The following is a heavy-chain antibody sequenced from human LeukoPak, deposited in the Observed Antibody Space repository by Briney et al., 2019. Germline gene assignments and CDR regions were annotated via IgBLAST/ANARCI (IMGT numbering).Heavy chain of an antibody. CDR1: GITLSNYG. J-gene: IGHJ4*02. Sequence: PGGSLRLSCAVSGITLSNYGMSWVRQAPGKGLEWVAGISDSGGRTNYADSVKGRFTISRDNPKNTLYLQMNSLRAEDTAVYFCAKRDDVIRVILVGFHKEAYYFDSWGQGALVTVSS. CDR3: AKRDDVIRVILVGFHKEAYYFDS. V-gene: IGHV3-23*01. D-gene: IGHD3-22*01. CDR2: ISDSGGRT.